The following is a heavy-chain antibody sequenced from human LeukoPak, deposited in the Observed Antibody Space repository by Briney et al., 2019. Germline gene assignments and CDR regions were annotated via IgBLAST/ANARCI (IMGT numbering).Heavy chain of an antibody. Sequence: SETLSLTCAVYGGSFSGYYWSWIRQPPGKGLEWIGEINHSGSTNYNPSLKSRVTISVDTSKNQFSLKLSSVTAADTAVYYCATTATVEAFDIWGQGTMVTVSS. CDR3: ATTATVEAFDI. D-gene: IGHD4-23*01. J-gene: IGHJ3*02. CDR1: GGSFSGYY. CDR2: INHSGST. V-gene: IGHV4-34*01.